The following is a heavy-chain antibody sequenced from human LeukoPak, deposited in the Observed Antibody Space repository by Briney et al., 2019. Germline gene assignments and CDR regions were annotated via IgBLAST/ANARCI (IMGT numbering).Heavy chain of an antibody. V-gene: IGHV4-59*12. Sequence: SETLSLTCTVSGGSISSYYWSWIRQPPGKGLEWIGYIYYSGSTNYNPSLKSRVTMSVDTSKNQFSLKLSSVTAADTAVYYCARGPGGGGSLGLYYYYYYMDVWGKGTTVTISS. CDR3: ARGPGGGGSLGLYYYYYYMDV. CDR2: IYYSGST. CDR1: GGSISSYY. J-gene: IGHJ6*03. D-gene: IGHD1-26*01.